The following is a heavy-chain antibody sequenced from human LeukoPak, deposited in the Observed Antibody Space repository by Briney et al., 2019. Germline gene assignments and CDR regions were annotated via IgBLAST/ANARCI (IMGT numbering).Heavy chain of an antibody. CDR1: GGSISRGDYY. CDR3: ARARSHIVVVTAFDY. CDR2: IYYSGST. J-gene: IGHJ4*02. D-gene: IGHD2-21*02. V-gene: IGHV4-30-4*01. Sequence: SETLSLTCTVSGGSISRGDYYWSWIRQPPGKGLEWIGYIYYSGSTDYNPSLKSRVTISVDTSKNQFSLKLSSVTAADTAVYYCARARSHIVVVTAFDYWGQGTLVTVSS.